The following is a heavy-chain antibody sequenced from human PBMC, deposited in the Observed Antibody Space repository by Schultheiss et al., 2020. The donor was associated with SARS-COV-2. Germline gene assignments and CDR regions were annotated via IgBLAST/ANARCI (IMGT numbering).Heavy chain of an antibody. Sequence: GGSLRLSCAASGFTFSSYGMHWVRQAPGKGLEWVAVIWYDGSNKYYADSVKGRFTISRDNSKNTVYLEMNNLTAEDTAVYYCVRGLQWLFDVWGQGNTVTVSS. CDR3: VRGLQWLFDV. J-gene: IGHJ6*02. CDR2: IWYDGSNK. V-gene: IGHV3-33*01. D-gene: IGHD6-19*01. CDR1: GFTFSSYG.